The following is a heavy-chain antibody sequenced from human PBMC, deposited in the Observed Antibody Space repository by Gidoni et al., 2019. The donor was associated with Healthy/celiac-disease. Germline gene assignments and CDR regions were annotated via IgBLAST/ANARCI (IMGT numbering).Heavy chain of an antibody. V-gene: IGHV3-23*01. J-gene: IGHJ4*02. CDR2: SSGSGGST. CDR3: AKDPGLAARPPFDY. CDR1: GFNFSSDA. Sequence: EVQLLESGGGLVQPGGSLRLTCAASGFNFSSDAMSWVRQAPGKGLEWVSASSGSGGSTYYADSVKGRFTISRDNSKNTLYLQMNSLRAEDTAVYYCAKDPGLAARPPFDYWGQVTLVTVSS. D-gene: IGHD6-6*01.